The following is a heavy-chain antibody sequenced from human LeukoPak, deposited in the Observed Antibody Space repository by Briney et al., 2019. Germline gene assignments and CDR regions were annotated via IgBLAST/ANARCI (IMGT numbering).Heavy chain of an antibody. V-gene: IGHV3-48*02. J-gene: IGHJ4*02. Sequence: GGSLRLSCAASGVTFSMDSMNGGPQAPGRGLEWVSYISNRISTIYYADSVKGRFTISRDNAKNSLYLQMNSLRDEDTAVYYCARDLDYYGSGNDYWGQGTLVTVSS. CDR1: GVTFSMDS. CDR3: ARDLDYYGSGNDY. D-gene: IGHD3-10*01. CDR2: ISNRISTI.